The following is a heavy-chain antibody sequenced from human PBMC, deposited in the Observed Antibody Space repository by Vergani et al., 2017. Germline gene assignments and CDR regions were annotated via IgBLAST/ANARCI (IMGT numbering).Heavy chain of an antibody. CDR2: IGTAGDT. J-gene: IGHJ2*01. V-gene: IGHV3-13*01. CDR3: ARTRGGGLGSWYFDL. CDR1: GFTFSSYD. D-gene: IGHD3-10*01. Sequence: EVQLVESGGGLVQPGGSLRLSCAASGFTFSSYDMHWVRQATGKGLEWVSAIGTAGDTYYPGSVKGRFTISRENAKNSLYLQMNSLRAGDTAVYYCARTRGGGLGSWYFDLWGRGTLVTVSS.